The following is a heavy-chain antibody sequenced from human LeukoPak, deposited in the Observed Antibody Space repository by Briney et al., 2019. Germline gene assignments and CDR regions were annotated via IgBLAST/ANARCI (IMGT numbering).Heavy chain of an antibody. D-gene: IGHD3-22*01. Sequence: PSETLSLTCAVSGGSISSGCYSWSWIRQPPGKGLEWIGYIYHSGSTYYNPSLKSRVTISVDRSKNQFSLKLSSVTAADTAVYYCARGLGGYYLYYYGMDVWGQGTTVTVSS. J-gene: IGHJ6*02. V-gene: IGHV4-30-2*01. CDR3: ARGLGGYYLYYYGMDV. CDR1: GGSISSGCYS. CDR2: IYHSGST.